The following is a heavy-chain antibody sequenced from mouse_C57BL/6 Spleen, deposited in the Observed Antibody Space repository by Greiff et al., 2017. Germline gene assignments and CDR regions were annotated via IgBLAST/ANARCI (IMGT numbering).Heavy chain of an antibody. CDR1: GYTFTDYN. V-gene: IGHV1-22*01. CDR3: ARGSTTVWGVYYAMDY. J-gene: IGHJ4*01. D-gene: IGHD1-1*01. CDR2: INPNNGGT. Sequence: VQLQQSGPELVKPGASVKMSCKASGYTFTDYNMHWVKQSHGKSLEWIGYINPNNGGTSYNQKFKGKATLTVNKSSSTAYMELRSLTSEDSAVYYCARGSTTVWGVYYAMDYWGQGTSVTVSS.